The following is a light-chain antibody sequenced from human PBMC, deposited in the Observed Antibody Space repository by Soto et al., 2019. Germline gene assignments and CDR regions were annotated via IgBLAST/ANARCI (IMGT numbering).Light chain of an antibody. Sequence: DIHVTHAPSSLSISVVDRVTITCRASQRIGNYLSWYQQKPGKAPRLLIYPASSLQSGAPSTSSGSGAGTDFTLTITRXQPEDFATYFCPHSHSMPRTFGQGTKV. CDR2: PAS. CDR3: PHSHSMPRT. V-gene: IGKV1-39*01. CDR1: QRIGNY. J-gene: IGKJ1*01.